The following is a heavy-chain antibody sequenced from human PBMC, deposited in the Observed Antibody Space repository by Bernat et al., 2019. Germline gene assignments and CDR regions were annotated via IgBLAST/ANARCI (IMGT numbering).Heavy chain of an antibody. CDR1: GFTFNNAW. J-gene: IGHJ3*02. Sequence: EMQLVESGGGLVKPGGSLRLSCAASGFTFNNAWMTWLRQVPGKRLEWVGRIMSKTAGGTTHYAAPVKDRFTISRDDSRNTVYLEMNSLKTEDTSVYFCTTGLKAAEHFDDAFDIWGQGTMVIVSS. CDR3: TTGLKAAEHFDDAFDI. D-gene: IGHD2-15*01. CDR2: IMSKTAGGTT. V-gene: IGHV3-15*01.